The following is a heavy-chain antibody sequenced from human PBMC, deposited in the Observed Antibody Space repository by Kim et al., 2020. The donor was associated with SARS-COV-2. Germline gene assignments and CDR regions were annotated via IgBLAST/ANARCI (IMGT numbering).Heavy chain of an antibody. CDR1: GYSITSGYY. CDR2: IIHGGST. CDR3: ARGDANFAY. Sequence: SETLFLTCTVSGYSITSGYYWGWIRQPPGKGLEWIGNIIHGGSTYYNPSLKSRVTISLDIFKNQFSLQLTSVTAADTALYYCARGDANFAYWGQGTLVTVSS. J-gene: IGHJ4*02. V-gene: IGHV4-38-2*02.